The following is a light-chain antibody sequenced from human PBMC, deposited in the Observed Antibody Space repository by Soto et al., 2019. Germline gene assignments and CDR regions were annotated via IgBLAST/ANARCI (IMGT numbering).Light chain of an antibody. CDR3: QVWDTTTDKYI. J-gene: IGLJ1*01. V-gene: IGLV3-21*02. CDR2: DAR. CDR1: DVGVKS. Sequence: SDELTQPPSLSVAPGQTATISCGGDDVGVKSVQWYQQKPGQAPVLVLYDARDRPSGIPERFSGSNSGNTATLTISWVEAGDEADFYCQVWDTTTDKYIFGSGTKVTVL.